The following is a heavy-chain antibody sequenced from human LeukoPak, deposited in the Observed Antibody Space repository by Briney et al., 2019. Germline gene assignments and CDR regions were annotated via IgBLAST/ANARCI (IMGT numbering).Heavy chain of an antibody. Sequence: SETLSLTCTVSGGSISSYYWSWIRQPPGKGLEWIGYISYSGSHNYNPSLKSRVTISVDTSKNQFSLKLSSLTAADTAVYYCARDSDRGDFDYWGQGTLVTVSS. CDR1: GGSISSYY. CDR3: ARDSDRGDFDY. D-gene: IGHD3-10*01. CDR2: ISYSGSH. V-gene: IGHV4-59*01. J-gene: IGHJ4*02.